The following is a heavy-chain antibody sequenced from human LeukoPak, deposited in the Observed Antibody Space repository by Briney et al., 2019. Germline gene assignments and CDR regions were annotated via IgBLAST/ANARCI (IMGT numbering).Heavy chain of an antibody. CDR3: ARHESRGISGWYSKWFDP. D-gene: IGHD6-19*01. V-gene: IGHV4-39*01. CDR2: IYYSGST. J-gene: IGHJ5*02. Sequence: PSETLSLTCTVSGVSISSSSYYWGWIRQPPGKGLEWIGSIYYSGSTYYNPSLKSRVTISVDTSKNQFSLTLSSVTAADAAVYYCARHESRGISGWYSKWFDPWGQGTLVTVSS. CDR1: GVSISSSSYY.